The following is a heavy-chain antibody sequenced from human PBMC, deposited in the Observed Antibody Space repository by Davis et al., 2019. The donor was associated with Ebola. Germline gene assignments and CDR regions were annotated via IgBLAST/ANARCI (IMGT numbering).Heavy chain of an antibody. J-gene: IGHJ4*02. D-gene: IGHD4-17*01. CDR2: TSSAGSYI. CDR1: GFTFSRYA. Sequence: GESLKISCAVSGFTFSRYAMHWVRQAPGKGLEWVSSTSSAGSYIFYADSVKGRFTISRDNADNSLYLQMNSLTAEDTAVYYCVREDGDFPFDYWGQGTLVTVSA. CDR3: VREDGDFPFDY. V-gene: IGHV3-21*01.